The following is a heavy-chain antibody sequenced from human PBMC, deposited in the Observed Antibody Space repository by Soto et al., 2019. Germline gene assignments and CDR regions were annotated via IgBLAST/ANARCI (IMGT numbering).Heavy chain of an antibody. J-gene: IGHJ5*02. CDR1: GGSFSGYY. D-gene: IGHD3-10*01. Sequence: KPSETLSLTCAVYGGSFSGYYWSWIRQSPRKGLEWIGEINHSGSTNYQPSLKSRVTVSRDMSKNQFSLNLLSVTAADTAVYFCARLSGPHVVRGVTRQSWFDPWGQGTLVTVSS. CDR3: ARLSGPHVVRGVTRQSWFDP. V-gene: IGHV4-34*01. CDR2: INHSGST.